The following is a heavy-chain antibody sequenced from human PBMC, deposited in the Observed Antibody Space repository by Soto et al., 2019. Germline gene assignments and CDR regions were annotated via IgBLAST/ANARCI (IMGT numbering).Heavy chain of an antibody. CDR1: GFTFGDYA. Sequence: GGSLRLSCTASGFTFGDYAMSWVRQAPGKGLEWVGFIRSKAYGGTTEYAASVKGRFTISRDDSKSIAYLQMNSLKTEDKAVYYCTRDPDPYDFGSGYRHWGQGTLVTVSS. J-gene: IGHJ4*02. CDR2: IRSKAYGGTT. D-gene: IGHD3-3*01. CDR3: TRDPDPYDFGSGYRH. V-gene: IGHV3-49*04.